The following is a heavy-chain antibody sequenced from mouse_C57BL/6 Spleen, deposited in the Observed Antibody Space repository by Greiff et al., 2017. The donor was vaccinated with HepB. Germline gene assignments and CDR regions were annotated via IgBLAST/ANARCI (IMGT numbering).Heavy chain of an antibody. V-gene: IGHV14-3*01. CDR2: IDPATGNT. J-gene: IGHJ1*03. CDR1: GFNIKNTY. D-gene: IGHD1-1*01. Sequence: QLQQSVAELVRPGASVKLSCTASGFNIKNTYMHWVKQRPEQGLEWIGRIDPATGNTKYAPKFQGKATITADTSSNTAYLQRSRLTSEDTAIYYCAKREGHYYGSSYWYFDVWGTGTTVTVSS. CDR3: AKREGHYYGSSYWYFDV.